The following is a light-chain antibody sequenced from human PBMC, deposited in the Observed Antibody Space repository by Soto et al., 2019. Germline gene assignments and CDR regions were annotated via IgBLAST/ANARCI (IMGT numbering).Light chain of an antibody. Sequence: ETLLTQLPLSLSVTHGEPASISCRSGQSLLHTNAYHYLDWYLQKPGQSPQLLIYLASYRASGVPDRFSGSGSGTEFTLRISRVEAEDVGVYYCMQPLDLPVTFGQVARLAIK. CDR3: MQPLDLPVT. CDR1: QSLLHTNAYHY. J-gene: IGKJ5*01. V-gene: IGKV2-28*01. CDR2: LAS.